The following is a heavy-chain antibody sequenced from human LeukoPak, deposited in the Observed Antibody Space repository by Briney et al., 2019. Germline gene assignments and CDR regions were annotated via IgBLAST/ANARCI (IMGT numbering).Heavy chain of an antibody. CDR2: VNPNGGGT. J-gene: IGHJ6*02. CDR1: EYTFAAYY. CDR3: ARECVGGAYAMDV. Sequence: GASVKVSCRTSEYTFAAYYIHWVRQAPGQGLEWMGWVNPNGGGTNYAQKFKDRLTMTRDTSISTAYMELSSLESDDTAVYFCARECVGGAYAMDVWGQGTTVTVSS. D-gene: IGHD2-21*01. V-gene: IGHV1-2*02.